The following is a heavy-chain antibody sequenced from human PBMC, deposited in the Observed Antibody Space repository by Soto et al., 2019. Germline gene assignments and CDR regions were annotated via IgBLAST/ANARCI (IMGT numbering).Heavy chain of an antibody. Sequence: QLQLQESGPGLVKPSETLFLTCSVSDDSINSDKYYWGWIRQPPGKGLEWIGSIYYRGNAYYNPSLQTRDTISLDKSKSQFSLKLNSVTAADSAVYFCARLEGLATISYYFDFWGPGALVTVSS. CDR2: IYYRGNA. V-gene: IGHV4-39*01. CDR1: DDSINSDKYY. J-gene: IGHJ4*02. CDR3: ARLEGLATISYYFDF. D-gene: IGHD5-12*01.